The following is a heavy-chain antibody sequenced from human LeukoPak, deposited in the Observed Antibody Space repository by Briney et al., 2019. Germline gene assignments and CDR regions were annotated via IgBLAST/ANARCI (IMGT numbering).Heavy chain of an antibody. CDR1: GFTVSSNY. Sequence: PGGSLRLSCAASGFTVSSNYMSWVRQAPAKGLEWVSVIYSGGTTYYADSVKGRFTISRDNSKNTLYLQMNSLRAEDTAVYYCARDLSSSWGGGMDVWGKGTTVTVSS. CDR2: IYSGGTT. J-gene: IGHJ6*04. V-gene: IGHV3-53*01. CDR3: ARDLSSSWGGGMDV. D-gene: IGHD6-13*01.